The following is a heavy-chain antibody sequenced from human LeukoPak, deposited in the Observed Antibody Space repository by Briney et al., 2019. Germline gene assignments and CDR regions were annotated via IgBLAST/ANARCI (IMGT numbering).Heavy chain of an antibody. Sequence: GGSLRLPCAASGFTFSSYAMHWVRQAPGKGLEWVAVISYDGSNKYYADSVKGRFTISRDNSKNTLYLQMNSLRAEDTAIYYCAKSVVVITFRFDDWGQGALVTVSS. V-gene: IGHV3-30-3*01. CDR2: ISYDGSNK. J-gene: IGHJ4*02. CDR3: AKSVVVITFRFDD. D-gene: IGHD2-15*01. CDR1: GFTFSSYA.